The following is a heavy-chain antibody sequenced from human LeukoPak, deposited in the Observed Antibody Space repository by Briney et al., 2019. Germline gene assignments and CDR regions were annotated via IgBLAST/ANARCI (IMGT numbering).Heavy chain of an antibody. CDR1: GFTFATSD. V-gene: IGHV3-23*01. D-gene: IGHD3-10*01. CDR3: AKLHALLWFGY. CDR2: IIGTTGDA. Sequence: PGGSLRLSCVASGFTFATSDMSWVRQAPGKGLEWIAVIIGTTGDAYYADSVKGRFTMSRDNSKNTLYLQMNSLRAEDTAVYYCAKLHALLWFGYWGQGTLVTVSS. J-gene: IGHJ4*02.